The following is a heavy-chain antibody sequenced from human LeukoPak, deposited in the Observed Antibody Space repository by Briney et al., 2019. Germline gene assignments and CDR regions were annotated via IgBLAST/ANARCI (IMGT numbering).Heavy chain of an antibody. D-gene: IGHD6-13*01. V-gene: IGHV3-11*01. Sequence: GGSLRLSCAASGFTFSDYYMSWIRQAPGKGLEWVSYIGGRDATIYYADSVKGRFTISRDNSKNTLYLQMNSLRAEDTAVYYCAKDLGPSSSFDYWGQGTLVTVSS. CDR3: AKDLGPSSSFDY. CDR2: IGGRDATI. CDR1: GFTFSDYY. J-gene: IGHJ4*02.